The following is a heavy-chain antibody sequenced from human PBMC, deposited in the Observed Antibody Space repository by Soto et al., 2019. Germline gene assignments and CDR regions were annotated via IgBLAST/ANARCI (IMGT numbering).Heavy chain of an antibody. CDR3: AKDWEKSWDIVVVPAPRFGY. J-gene: IGHJ4*02. D-gene: IGHD2-2*01. Sequence: PGGSLRLSCAASGFTFSSYAMSWVRQAPGKGLEWVSAISGSGGSTYYADSVKGRFTISRDNSKNTLYLQMNSLRAEDTAVYYCAKDWEKSWDIVVVPAPRFGYWGQGTLVTVS. CDR1: GFTFSSYA. V-gene: IGHV3-23*01. CDR2: ISGSGGST.